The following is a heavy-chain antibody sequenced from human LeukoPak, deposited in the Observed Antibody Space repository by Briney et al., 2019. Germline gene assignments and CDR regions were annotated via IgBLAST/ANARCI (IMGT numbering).Heavy chain of an antibody. CDR3: IRSMDA. Sequence: PGGSLRLSCAASGFTFSNYWMNWVRQAPGKGLEWVANIKQDGSEKYYVDSVKGRFTISRDNAQNSLYLQINSLRAEDTAVYYCIRSMDAWGQGTTVTVSS. V-gene: IGHV3-7*01. J-gene: IGHJ6*02. CDR1: GFTFSNYW. D-gene: IGHD3-3*02. CDR2: IKQDGSEK.